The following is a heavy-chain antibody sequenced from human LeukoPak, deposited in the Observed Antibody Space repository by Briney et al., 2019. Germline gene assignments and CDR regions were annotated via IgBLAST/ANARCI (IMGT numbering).Heavy chain of an antibody. CDR1: GFSFSSAW. CDR2: IKSKSDGGTT. Sequence: GGSLRLSCAASGFSFSSAWVTWVRQAPGKGREWVGHIKSKSDGGTTDYSAPVEGRFAISRDDSKDTLFLQMNNLKTDDTGVYYCTTDSRKFGGHEYVFSLHNWGRGSLVTVSS. J-gene: IGHJ4*02. D-gene: IGHD3-16*01. V-gene: IGHV3-15*01. CDR3: TTDSRKFGGHEYVFSLHN.